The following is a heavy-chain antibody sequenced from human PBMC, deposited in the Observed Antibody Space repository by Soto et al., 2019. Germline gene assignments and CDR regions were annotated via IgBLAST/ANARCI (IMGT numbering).Heavy chain of an antibody. D-gene: IGHD3-22*01. CDR3: ARWVGGSMSDNSGKYDS. CDR1: GFTFSRNG. CDR2: VSYDGSKK. Sequence: QVQLVESGGGVVQPGTSLRLTCAGSGFTFSRNGMHWVRQAPGKGLEWVALVSYDGSKKYYVDSVKGRFTISRDNSENTLYMQMNRLRAEDTAVYYCARWVGGSMSDNSGKYDSWGQGTLVTVSS. V-gene: IGHV3-30*03. J-gene: IGHJ5*01.